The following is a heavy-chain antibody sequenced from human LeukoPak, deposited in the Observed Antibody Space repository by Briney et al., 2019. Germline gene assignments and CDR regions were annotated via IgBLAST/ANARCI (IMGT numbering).Heavy chain of an antibody. V-gene: IGHV1-2*06. D-gene: IGHD6-13*01. CDR3: AREPEYSSSWYEVWYFDY. CDR2: INPNSGGT. J-gene: IGHJ4*02. Sequence: ASVKVSCKASGYTFTGYYMHWVRQAPGQGLEWMGRINPNSGGTNYAQKFQGRVTMTRDTSISTAYMELSRLRSGDTAVYYCAREPEYSSSWYEVWYFDYWGQGTLVTVSS. CDR1: GYTFTGYY.